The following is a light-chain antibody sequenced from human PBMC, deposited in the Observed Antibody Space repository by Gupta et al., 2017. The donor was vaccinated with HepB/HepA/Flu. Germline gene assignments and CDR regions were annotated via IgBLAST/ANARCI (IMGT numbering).Light chain of an antibody. CDR2: KAS. J-gene: IGKJ5*01. CDR1: QSISSW. Sequence: DIQMTTSPSTMSASVGDRVTITCRASQSISSWLAWYQQKPGKAPKLLIYKASSLASGVPSRFSCSGSGTEFTLTISSLQPDDFATYYCQQYNSYSHPITFGQGTRLE. CDR3: QQYNSYSHPIT. V-gene: IGKV1-5*03.